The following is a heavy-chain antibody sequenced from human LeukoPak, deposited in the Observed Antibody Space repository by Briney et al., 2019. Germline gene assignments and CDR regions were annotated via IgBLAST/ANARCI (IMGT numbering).Heavy chain of an antibody. Sequence: SGGSLRLSCAASGFTFSSYGMHWVRQAPGKGLEWVAFIRYDGSNKYYADSVKGRFTISRDNSKNTLYLQMNSLRAEDTAVYYCAKDRGSGSYYNSFDPWGQGTLVTVSS. CDR3: AKDRGSGSYYNSFDP. CDR2: IRYDGSNK. V-gene: IGHV3-30*02. J-gene: IGHJ5*02. CDR1: GFTFSSYG. D-gene: IGHD3-10*01.